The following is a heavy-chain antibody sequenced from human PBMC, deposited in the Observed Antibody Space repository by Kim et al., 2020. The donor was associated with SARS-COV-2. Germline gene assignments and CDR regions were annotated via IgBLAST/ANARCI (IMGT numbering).Heavy chain of an antibody. CDR3: AKAINEGGGMDV. CDR1: GFTFSSYG. V-gene: IGHV3-30*18. Sequence: GGSLRLSCAASGFTFSSYGMHWVRQAPGKGLEWVAVISYDGSNKYYADSVKGRFTISRDNSKNTLYLQMNSLRAEDTAVYYCAKAINEGGGMDVWGQGTTVTVSS. CDR2: ISYDGSNK. D-gene: IGHD1-1*01. J-gene: IGHJ6*02.